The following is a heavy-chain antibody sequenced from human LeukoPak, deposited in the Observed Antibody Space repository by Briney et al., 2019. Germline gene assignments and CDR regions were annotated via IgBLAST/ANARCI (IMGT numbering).Heavy chain of an antibody. D-gene: IGHD5-18*01. CDR2: IYYSGST. Sequence: SETLSLTCTVSGGSITSFYWGWIRQPPGKGLEWIGYIYYSGSTNYNPSLKSRVTISVDTSKNQFSLKLSSVTAADTAVYYCARGDSYVFDYWGQGTLVTVSS. J-gene: IGHJ4*02. CDR3: ARGDSYVFDY. CDR1: GGSITSFY. V-gene: IGHV4-59*01.